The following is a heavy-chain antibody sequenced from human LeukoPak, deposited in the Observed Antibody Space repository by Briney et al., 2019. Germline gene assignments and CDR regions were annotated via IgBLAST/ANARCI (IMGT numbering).Heavy chain of an antibody. CDR1: GFTFSNAW. Sequence: GGSLRLSCAMSGFTFSNAWMNWVRQAPGKGLEWVGRIRSNSDGGTIDYAAPVKGRFTLSRDDSKTTLYLQMNSLQTEDTAVYYCATDFYDSTWGQGTLVTVSS. D-gene: IGHD3-22*01. CDR3: ATDFYDST. V-gene: IGHV3-15*07. J-gene: IGHJ5*02. CDR2: IRSNSDGGTI.